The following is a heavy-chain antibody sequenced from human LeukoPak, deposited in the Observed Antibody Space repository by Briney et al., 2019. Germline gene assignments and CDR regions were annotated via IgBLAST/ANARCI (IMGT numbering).Heavy chain of an antibody. CDR1: GYTFTGYY. CDR3: ARRVREGYCSSTSCYTSFDY. CDR2: INTYNGNT. Sequence: ASVKVSCKASGYTFTGYYMHWVRQAPGQGLEWMGWINTYNGNTNYAQKLQGRVTMTTDTSTSTAYMELRSLRSDDTAVYYCARRVREGYCSSTSCYTSFDYWGQGTLVTVSS. J-gene: IGHJ4*02. D-gene: IGHD2-2*02. V-gene: IGHV1-18*04.